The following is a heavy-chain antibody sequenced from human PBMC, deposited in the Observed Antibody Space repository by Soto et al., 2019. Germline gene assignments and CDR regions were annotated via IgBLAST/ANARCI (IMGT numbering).Heavy chain of an antibody. Sequence: ASVKVSCKASGYSFINYYMHWVRQAPGQGFEWMGRISPKSGGTNYAQKFQGRVSLTWDTSLNTAYMELSSLMSEDTAVYYCARAQYSSSSVFDYWGQGTLVTVSS. CDR3: ARAQYSSSSVFDY. D-gene: IGHD6-6*01. V-gene: IGHV1-2*02. J-gene: IGHJ4*02. CDR1: GYSFINYY. CDR2: ISPKSGGT.